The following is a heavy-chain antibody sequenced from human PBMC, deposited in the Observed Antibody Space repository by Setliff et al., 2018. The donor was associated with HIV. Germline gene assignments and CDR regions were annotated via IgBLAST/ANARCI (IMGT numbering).Heavy chain of an antibody. D-gene: IGHD1-26*01. CDR3: AKGDSGIVGITQLYFDH. CDR2: ISWDSGSI. CDR1: GFKFGDFG. Sequence: GGSLRLSCAASGFKFGDFGMHWVRRAPGKGLEWVASISWDSGSISYADSVKGRFRVSRDNGVNSVYLQMDSLRLEDMAVYYCAKGDSGIVGITQLYFDHWGRGTLVTVSS. J-gene: IGHJ4*02. V-gene: IGHV3-9*03.